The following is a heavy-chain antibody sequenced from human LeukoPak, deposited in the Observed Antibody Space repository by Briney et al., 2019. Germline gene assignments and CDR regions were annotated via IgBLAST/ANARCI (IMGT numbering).Heavy chain of an antibody. J-gene: IGHJ4*02. Sequence: GGSLRLSCAASGFTFSSYGMHWVRQALGKGLEWVSSISSSSSYIYYADSVKGRFTISRDNAKNSLYLQMNSLRAEDTAVYYCARDSYGDYVPYFDYWGQGTLVTVSS. CDR2: ISSSSSYI. D-gene: IGHD4-17*01. CDR3: ARDSYGDYVPYFDY. CDR1: GFTFSSYG. V-gene: IGHV3-21*01.